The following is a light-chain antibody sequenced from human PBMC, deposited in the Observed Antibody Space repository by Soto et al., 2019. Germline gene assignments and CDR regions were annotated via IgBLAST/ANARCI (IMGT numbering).Light chain of an antibody. Sequence: EIVLTQSPGTLSLSPGERATLSCRASQSVSSNYLAWYQQKPGQAPRLVIYGASNRATGIPARFSGSGSGTDFTLTISSLEPEDFAVYYCQQRSNWPPITVCQGTRREIK. CDR2: GAS. CDR3: QQRSNWPPIT. V-gene: IGKV3-11*01. J-gene: IGKJ5*01. CDR1: QSVSSNY.